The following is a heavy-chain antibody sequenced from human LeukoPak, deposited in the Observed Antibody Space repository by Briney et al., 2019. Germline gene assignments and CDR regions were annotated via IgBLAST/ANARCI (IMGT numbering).Heavy chain of an antibody. V-gene: IGHV4-31*03. CDR1: GGSISSGGYY. D-gene: IGHD6-6*01. J-gene: IGHJ4*02. CDR2: NYYSGST. CDR3: ARASPSSSSPFDY. Sequence: SETLSLTCTVSGGSISSGGYYWSWIRQHPGKGLEWIGYNYYSGSTYYNPSLKSRVTISVDTSKNQFSLKLSSVTAADTAVYYCARASPSSSSPFDYWGQGTLVTVSS.